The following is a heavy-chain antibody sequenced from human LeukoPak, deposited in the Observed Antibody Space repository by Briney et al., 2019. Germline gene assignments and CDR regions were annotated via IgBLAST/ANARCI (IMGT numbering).Heavy chain of an antibody. D-gene: IGHD2-15*01. J-gene: IGHJ4*02. CDR2: IRSRSAGGTT. V-gene: IGHV3-15*01. Sequence: PGGSPRLSCAASGLTFNNAWMSWVRQAPGKGLEWVGRIRSRSAGGTTDYGAPVKGRFTISRGDSKNTLYLQMNSLKTEDTAVYYCSTGGGTHDYWGQGTLVTVSS. CDR3: STGGGTHDY. CDR1: GLTFNNAW.